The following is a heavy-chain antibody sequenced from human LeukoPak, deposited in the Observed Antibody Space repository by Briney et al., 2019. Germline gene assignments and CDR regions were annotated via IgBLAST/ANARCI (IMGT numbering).Heavy chain of an antibody. V-gene: IGHV3-7*01. Sequence: PGGSLRLSCAASGFTFSSYWMSWVCQAPGKGLERVANIKQDGSEKYYVDSVKGRFTISRDNAKNSLYLQMNSLRAEDTAVYYCARDTRRLRFLEWRMTNWFDPWGQGTLVTVSS. CDR3: ARDTRRLRFLEWRMTNWFDP. J-gene: IGHJ5*02. CDR1: GFTFSSYW. D-gene: IGHD3-3*01. CDR2: IKQDGSEK.